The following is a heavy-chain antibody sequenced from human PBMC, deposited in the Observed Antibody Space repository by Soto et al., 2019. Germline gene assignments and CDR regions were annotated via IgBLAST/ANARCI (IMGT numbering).Heavy chain of an antibody. J-gene: IGHJ6*02. CDR1: GGTFSSYT. D-gene: IGHD3-3*01. CDR2: INPNSGGT. CDR3: ARENYDFWSGYWSPGYYYGMDV. Sequence: APVKVSCKASGGTFSSYTISWLRQAPGQGLEWMGWINPNSGGTNYAQKFQGRVTMTTDTSTSTAYMELRSLRSDDTAVYYCARENYDFWSGYWSPGYYYGMDVWGQGTTVTVSS. V-gene: IGHV1-18*01.